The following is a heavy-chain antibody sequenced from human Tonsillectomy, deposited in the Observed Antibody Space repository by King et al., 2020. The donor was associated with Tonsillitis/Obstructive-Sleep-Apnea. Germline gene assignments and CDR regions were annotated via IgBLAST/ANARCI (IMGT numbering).Heavy chain of an antibody. D-gene: IGHD3-10*01. CDR3: ARENYYGSGSYGVDY. Sequence: VQLVESGGGSIQPGGSLRLSCAASGFTVSSNYMSWVRQAPGKGLEWVSVIYSGGSTYYADSVKGRFTISRDNSKNTLYLQMNSLRAEDTAVYYCARENYYGSGSYGVDYWGQGTLVTVSS. CDR2: IYSGGST. J-gene: IGHJ4*02. V-gene: IGHV3-53*01. CDR1: GFTVSSNY.